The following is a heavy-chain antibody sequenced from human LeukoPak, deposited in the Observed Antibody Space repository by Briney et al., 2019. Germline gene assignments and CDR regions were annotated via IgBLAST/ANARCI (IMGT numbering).Heavy chain of an antibody. D-gene: IGHD3-10*01. CDR3: ARVSGGSGSYNYYYYMDV. V-gene: IGHV3-21*01. J-gene: IGHJ6*03. Sequence: PGGSLRLPCAASGFSFGGYAMTWVRQAPGKGLEWVSSISSSSSYIYYADSVKGRFTISRDNAKNSLYLQMNSLRAEDTAVYYCARVSGGSGSYNYYYYMDVWGKGTTVTVSS. CDR2: ISSSSSYI. CDR1: GFSFGGYA.